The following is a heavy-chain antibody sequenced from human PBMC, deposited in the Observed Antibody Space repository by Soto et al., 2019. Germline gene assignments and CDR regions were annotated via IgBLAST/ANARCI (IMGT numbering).Heavy chain of an antibody. CDR3: ARGFTSGGTGGVWFDP. CDR2: IYYSGST. J-gene: IGHJ5*02. V-gene: IGHV4-59*01. Sequence: IRKAPRKGLEWIGYIYYSGSTNYNPSRKSRVTISVDTYKNQFSLKLSSVTAADTAVYYCARGFTSGGTGGVWFDPWGQGTLVTVSS. D-gene: IGHD2-8*02.